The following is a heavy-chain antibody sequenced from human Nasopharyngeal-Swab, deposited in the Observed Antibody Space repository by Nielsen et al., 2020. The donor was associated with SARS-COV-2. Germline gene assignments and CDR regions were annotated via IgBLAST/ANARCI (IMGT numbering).Heavy chain of an antibody. V-gene: IGHV1-18*01. Sequence: ASVKVSCKASGYTFASYGINWVRQAPGQGLEWMGWISPYNGNTNYAERFQGRVTMTTDTSTNTAYMELRSLRSADTAVYYCARGRYCTSANCYAKINDYWGQGTLVTVSS. D-gene: IGHD2-2*01. CDR2: ISPYNGNT. CDR1: GYTFASYG. J-gene: IGHJ4*02. CDR3: ARGRYCTSANCYAKINDY.